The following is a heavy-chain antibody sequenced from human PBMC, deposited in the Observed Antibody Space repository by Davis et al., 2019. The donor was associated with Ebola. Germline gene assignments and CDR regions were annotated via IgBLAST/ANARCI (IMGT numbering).Heavy chain of an antibody. CDR3: AKFYDSYYYYGMDV. CDR2: ISGSGGRT. CDR1: GFTFSTYA. V-gene: IGHV3-23*01. D-gene: IGHD5/OR15-5a*01. J-gene: IGHJ6*02. Sequence: GGSLRLSCAASGFTFSTYAMTWVRQAPGKGLEWVSAISGSGGRTYYADSVKGRFTIARDNSKNTLYLQMNSLRAEDTAVSYCAKFYDSYYYYGMDVWGQGTTVTVSS.